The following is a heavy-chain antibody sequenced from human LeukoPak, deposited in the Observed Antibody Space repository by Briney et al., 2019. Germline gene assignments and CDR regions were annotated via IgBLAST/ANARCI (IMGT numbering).Heavy chain of an antibody. CDR3: ARAVMAAAGIRY. CDR1: GYTFTSYA. V-gene: IGHV1-3*01. D-gene: IGHD6-13*01. Sequence: ASVTVSCKASGYTFTSYAMHWVRQAPGQRGEGMGWINAGNGNTKYAQKFQGRVTITRDTSASTAYMELSSLRSEDTAVYYCARAVMAAAGIRYWGQGTLVTVSS. CDR2: INAGNGNT. J-gene: IGHJ4*02.